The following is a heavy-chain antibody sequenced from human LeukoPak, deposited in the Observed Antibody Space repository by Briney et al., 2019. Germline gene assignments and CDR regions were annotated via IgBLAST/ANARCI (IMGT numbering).Heavy chain of an antibody. CDR1: GGSISSYY. CDR3: AREVNPTYYDSSGYYYVGAFDY. J-gene: IGHJ4*02. V-gene: IGHV4-59*01. Sequence: PSETLSLTCTVSGGSISSYYWSWIRQPPGKGLEWIGYIYYSGSTNYNPSLKSRVTISVDTSKNQFSLKLSSVTAADTAVYYCAREVNPTYYDSSGYYYVGAFDYWGQGTLVTVSS. D-gene: IGHD3-22*01. CDR2: IYYSGST.